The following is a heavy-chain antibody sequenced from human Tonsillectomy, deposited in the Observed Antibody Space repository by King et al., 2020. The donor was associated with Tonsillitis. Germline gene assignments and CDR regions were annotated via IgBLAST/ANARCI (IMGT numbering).Heavy chain of an antibody. CDR3: AMTEDYYYGMDL. V-gene: IGHV1-18*04. Sequence: QLVQSGAEVKKPGASVKVSCKASGDTSTSFAISWVRQAPGQGLEWMGWISAYNGNTNYAQRVQGRVTMTTDTSTSTAYMELRSLRADDTAVYYCAMTEDYYYGMDLWGQGTTVIVSS. CDR2: ISAYNGNT. J-gene: IGHJ6*02. CDR1: GDTSTSFA.